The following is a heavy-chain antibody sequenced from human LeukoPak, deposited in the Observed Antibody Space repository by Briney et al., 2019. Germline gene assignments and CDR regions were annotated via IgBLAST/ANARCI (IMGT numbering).Heavy chain of an antibody. Sequence: PGGSLRLSCAASGFTFTTYAMSWVRQAPGKGLEWVSAIGGSSDFTYYAEYVKGRFTISRDNSRNRLYLQMNTLTVEDTAIYYSARRLLTGGVTDFFDFWGQGALVTVSS. V-gene: IGHV3-23*01. CDR3: ARRLLTGGVTDFFDF. CDR1: GFTFTTYA. J-gene: IGHJ4*02. CDR2: IGGSSDFT. D-gene: IGHD2-21*02.